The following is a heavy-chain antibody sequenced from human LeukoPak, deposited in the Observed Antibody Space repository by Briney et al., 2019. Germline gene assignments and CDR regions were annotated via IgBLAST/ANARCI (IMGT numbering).Heavy chain of an antibody. CDR3: ARVTLYAESALDY. CDR2: ISGSGGST. Sequence: PGGSLRLSCAASGFTFSSYAMNWVRQSPGKGLEWVSAISGSGGSTYYADSVKGRFTISRDNSKNTLYLQMNSVRAEDTAVYYRARVTLYAESALDYWGQGTLVTVSS. CDR1: GFTFSSYA. J-gene: IGHJ4*02. D-gene: IGHD4-17*01. V-gene: IGHV3-23*01.